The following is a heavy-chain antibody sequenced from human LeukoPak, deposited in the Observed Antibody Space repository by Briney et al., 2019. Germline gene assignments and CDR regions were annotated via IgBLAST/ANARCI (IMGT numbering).Heavy chain of an antibody. CDR1: GGSISSYY. D-gene: IGHD2-15*01. V-gene: IGHV4-59*01. Sequence: SETLSLTCTASGGSISSYYWSWIRQPPGKGLEWIGYIYTSGSTNYNPSLKSRVTISVDTSKNQFSLKLSSVTAADTAVYYCAREGDCSGGSCNYGMDVWGQGTTVTVS. CDR3: AREGDCSGGSCNYGMDV. CDR2: IYTSGST. J-gene: IGHJ6*02.